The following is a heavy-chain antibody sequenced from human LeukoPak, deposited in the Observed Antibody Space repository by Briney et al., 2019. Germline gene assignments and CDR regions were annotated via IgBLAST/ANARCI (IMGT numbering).Heavy chain of an antibody. Sequence: SETLSLTCTVSGGSISSYYWSWIRQPPGKGLEWIGYIYYSGSTNYNPSLKSRVTISVDTSKNQFSLKLSSVTAADTAVYYCARAWPIDYWGQGTLVTVSS. CDR3: ARAWPIDY. V-gene: IGHV4-59*01. CDR1: GGSISSYY. CDR2: IYYSGST. J-gene: IGHJ4*02.